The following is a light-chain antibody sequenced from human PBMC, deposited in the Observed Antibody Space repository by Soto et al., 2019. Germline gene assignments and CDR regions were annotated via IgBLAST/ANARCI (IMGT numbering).Light chain of an antibody. CDR3: CSFKRNSSLFV. CDR1: SSDVGGYNY. CDR2: EVS. Sequence: QSALTQPASVSGSPGQSITISCTGTSSDVGGYNYVSWYQQHPGKAPKLMIFEVSNRPSGVSNRFSGSKSGNTASLTISGLQAEDEGDYYCCSFKRNSSLFVFGTGTKLTVL. V-gene: IGLV2-14*01. J-gene: IGLJ1*01.